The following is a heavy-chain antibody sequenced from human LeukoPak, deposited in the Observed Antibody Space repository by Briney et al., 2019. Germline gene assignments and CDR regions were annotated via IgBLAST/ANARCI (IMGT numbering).Heavy chain of an antibody. CDR2: ISSSSSYI. CDR3: ARVGMQFSYYYYGMDV. CDR1: GFTFSSYS. D-gene: IGHD3-10*01. J-gene: IGHJ6*02. V-gene: IGHV3-21*01. Sequence: GGSLRLSCAASGFTFSSYSINWVRQAPGKGLEWVSSISSSSSYIYYADSVKGRFTISRDNAKNSLYLQMNSLRAEDTAVYYCARVGMQFSYYYYGMDVWGQGTTVTVSS.